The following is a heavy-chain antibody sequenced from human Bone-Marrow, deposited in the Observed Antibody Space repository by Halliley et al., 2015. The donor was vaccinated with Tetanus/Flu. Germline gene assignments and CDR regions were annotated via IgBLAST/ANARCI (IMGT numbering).Heavy chain of an antibody. D-gene: IGHD2-15*01. CDR2: INQDGGIR. Sequence: KGLDWVANINQDGGIRYYLDSVKGRFPISRDNARTSIYLQANSLRVEDTATYFCTRKGLPDSRGPGILVTVSS. J-gene: IGHJ4*02. CDR3: TRKGLPDS. V-gene: IGHV3-7*01.